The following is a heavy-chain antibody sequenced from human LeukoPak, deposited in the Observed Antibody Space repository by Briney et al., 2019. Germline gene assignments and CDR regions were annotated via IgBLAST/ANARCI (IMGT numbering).Heavy chain of an antibody. CDR1: GYTFTAFF. Sequence: ASVKVSCKASGYTFTAFFMHWVRQAPGQGLEWMGWINPNSGGTKYAQKFQGRVTITRDTSISTAYMELSRLTSDDTAVYYCARATIEVWWGQGTLVTVSS. CDR3: ARATIEVW. J-gene: IGHJ4*02. CDR2: INPNSGGT. D-gene: IGHD3-16*01. V-gene: IGHV1-2*02.